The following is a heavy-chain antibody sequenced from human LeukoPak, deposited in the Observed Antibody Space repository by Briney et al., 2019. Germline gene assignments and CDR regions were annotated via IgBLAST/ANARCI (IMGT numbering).Heavy chain of an antibody. CDR2: ISGSGGST. CDR1: GFTFSSYA. Sequence: GGSLRLSCAASGFTFSSYAMSWVRQAPGKGLEWVSAISGSGGSTYYADSVKGRFTISRDNSKNTLYLQMNSLRAEDTAVYYCAKDRVVTAIGEYYFDYWGQGTLVTVSS. V-gene: IGHV3-23*01. J-gene: IGHJ4*02. CDR3: AKDRVVTAIGEYYFDY. D-gene: IGHD2-21*02.